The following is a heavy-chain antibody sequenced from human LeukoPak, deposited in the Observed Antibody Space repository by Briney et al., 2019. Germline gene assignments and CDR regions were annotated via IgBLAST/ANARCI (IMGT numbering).Heavy chain of an antibody. CDR1: GYTFTGYY. Sequence: ASVKVSCKASGYTFTGYYMHWVRQAPGQGLEWMGWIDPNSGGTSYAQKFQGRVTMTEDTSTDTAYMELSSLRSEDTAVYYCATDLGYSGYDETASVDYWGQGTLVTVSS. J-gene: IGHJ4*02. V-gene: IGHV1-2*02. D-gene: IGHD5-12*01. CDR2: IDPNSGGT. CDR3: ATDLGYSGYDETASVDY.